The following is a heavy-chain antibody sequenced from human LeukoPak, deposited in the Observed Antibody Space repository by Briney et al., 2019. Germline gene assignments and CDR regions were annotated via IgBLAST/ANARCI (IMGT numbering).Heavy chain of an antibody. Sequence: GGSLGLSCAASGFIFNSHSMNWVRQAPGKGLEWVSSISSTSSYIYYADSVKSRFTISRDNAKNSLYLQMNSLRAEDTAVYYCARGPSGYHNTGGQGTLVTVSS. V-gene: IGHV3-21*01. CDR3: ARGPSGYHNT. CDR1: GFIFNSHS. CDR2: ISSTSSYI. D-gene: IGHD5-12*01. J-gene: IGHJ4*02.